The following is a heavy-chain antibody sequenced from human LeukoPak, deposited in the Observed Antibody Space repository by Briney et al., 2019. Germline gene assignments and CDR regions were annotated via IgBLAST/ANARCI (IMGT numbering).Heavy chain of an antibody. CDR2: ISSNGGST. Sequence: GGSLRLSCAASGFTFSAYSMSWVRQAPGKGLEYVSAISSNGGSTYYANSVKGRFTISRDNSKNTLYLQMGSLRAEDMAVYYCARGPLRYFDWLPPDYWGQGTLVTVSS. CDR3: ARGPLRYFDWLPPDY. CDR1: GFTFSAYS. V-gene: IGHV3-64*01. D-gene: IGHD3-9*01. J-gene: IGHJ4*02.